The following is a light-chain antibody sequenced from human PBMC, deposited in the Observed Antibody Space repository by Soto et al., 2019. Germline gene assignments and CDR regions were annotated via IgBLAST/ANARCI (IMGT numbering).Light chain of an antibody. V-gene: IGLV2-14*03. CDR2: YVD. J-gene: IGLJ2*01. Sequence: QSALTQPASVSGSPGQSITISCTGTSRDVGAYDYVSWYLQYPDKAPQLLIYYVDHRPSGVSSRFSGSKSGNTASLTISGLQAEDEGDYYCCSYAGSVVFGGGTKLTVL. CDR3: CSYAGSVV. CDR1: SRDVGAYDY.